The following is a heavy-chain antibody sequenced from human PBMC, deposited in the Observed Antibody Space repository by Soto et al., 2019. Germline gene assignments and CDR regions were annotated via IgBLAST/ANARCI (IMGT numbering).Heavy chain of an antibody. CDR1: GFTFSNYG. CDR3: AKDNNVMQEYSTACYFDS. J-gene: IGHJ4*02. V-gene: IGHV3-30*18. CDR2: ISYHGSNR. Sequence: QVQLVESGGGVVQPGRSLRLSCAVSGFTFSNYGMHWVRQAPGKGLEWLAVISYHGSNRYYADSVEGRFTISRDNSKNALYLQMSSLRAEDTAVYYCAKDNNVMQEYSTACYFDSWGQGTLVTVSS. D-gene: IGHD6-6*01.